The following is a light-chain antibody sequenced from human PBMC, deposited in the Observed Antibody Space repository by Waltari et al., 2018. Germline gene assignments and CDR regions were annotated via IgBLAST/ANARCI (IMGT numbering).Light chain of an antibody. V-gene: IGKV1-6*01. CDR2: GAS. Sequence: AIQMTQSPSSLSASVGDRVTITCRASQGIRNYLGWYQQQPGKAPKALLYGASSLQSGVPSRFRGSGSGTDFPLTISSLQPDDFATYYCLQDYIYPWTFGQGTKVEIK. CDR1: QGIRNY. CDR3: LQDYIYPWT. J-gene: IGKJ1*01.